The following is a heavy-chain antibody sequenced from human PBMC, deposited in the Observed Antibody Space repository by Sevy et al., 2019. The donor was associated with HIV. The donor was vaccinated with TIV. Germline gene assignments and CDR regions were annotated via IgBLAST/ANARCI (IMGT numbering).Heavy chain of an antibody. CDR3: ASSSYGGNLGAFDI. CDR2: ISPIFGTA. CDR1: GGTFSSYA. D-gene: IGHD4-17*01. V-gene: IGHV1-69*13. J-gene: IGHJ3*02. Sequence: ASVKVSCKASGGTFSSYAISWVRQAPGQGLEWMGGISPIFGTANYAQKFQGRVTITADESTSTAYMELSSLRSEDTAVYYCASSSYGGNLGAFDIWGQGTMVTVSS.